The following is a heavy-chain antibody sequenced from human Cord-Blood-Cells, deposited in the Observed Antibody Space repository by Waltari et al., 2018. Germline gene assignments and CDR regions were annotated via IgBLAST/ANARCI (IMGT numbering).Heavy chain of an antibody. CDR1: GYSISSGYY. V-gene: IGHV4-38-2*02. Sequence: QVQLQESGPGLVKPSETLSLTCTVSGYSISSGYYWGWIRQPPGKGLEWIGSIYHSGSTYYTPSLKSRVTISVDTSKNQFSLKLSSGTAADTAVYYCARGGGYSYGYYFDYWGQGTLVTVSS. D-gene: IGHD5-18*01. CDR2: IYHSGST. CDR3: ARGGGYSYGYYFDY. J-gene: IGHJ4*02.